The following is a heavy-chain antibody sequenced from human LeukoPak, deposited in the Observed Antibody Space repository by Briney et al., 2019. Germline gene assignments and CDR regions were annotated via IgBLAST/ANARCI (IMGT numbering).Heavy chain of an antibody. J-gene: IGHJ4*02. V-gene: IGHV3-23*01. CDR3: AKDGQLGGSSWFTLYFDY. CDR2: ISGSGGST. D-gene: IGHD6-13*01. Sequence: GGSLRLSCAASGFTFSSYAMSWVRQAPGKGLEWVSAISGSGGSTYYADSVKGRFTISRDNSKNTLYLQMNSLRAEDTAVYYCAKDGQLGGSSWFTLYFDYWGQGTLVTVSS. CDR1: GFTFSSYA.